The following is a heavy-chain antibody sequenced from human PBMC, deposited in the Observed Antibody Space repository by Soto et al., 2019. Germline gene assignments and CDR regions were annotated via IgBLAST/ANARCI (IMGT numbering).Heavy chain of an antibody. Sequence: QVQLQESGPGLVKPSETLSLTCTVSGGSISSYYWSWIRQPPGRGLEWIGYIFYSGNTDYNPSLKSRVTISLDTSKTQFSLRLSSVTAADTAVYYCARERSYSTSRYDAFDIWGQGTMVTVSS. J-gene: IGHJ3*02. CDR2: IFYSGNT. V-gene: IGHV4-59*01. D-gene: IGHD6-6*01. CDR1: GGSISSYY. CDR3: ARERSYSTSRYDAFDI.